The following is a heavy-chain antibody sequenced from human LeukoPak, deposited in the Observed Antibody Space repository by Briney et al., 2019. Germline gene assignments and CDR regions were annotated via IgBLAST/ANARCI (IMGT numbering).Heavy chain of an antibody. D-gene: IGHD5-18*01. V-gene: IGHV4-61*08. CDR2: IYYSGST. J-gene: IGHJ4*02. Sequence: SETLSLTCTVSGGSISSGDYYWSWIRQPPGKGLEWIGYIYYSGSTNYNPSLKSRVTISVDTSKNQFSLKLSSVTAADTAVYYCARVRRGYSYGLDYWGQGTLVTVSS. CDR1: GGSISSGDYY. CDR3: ARVRRGYSYGLDY.